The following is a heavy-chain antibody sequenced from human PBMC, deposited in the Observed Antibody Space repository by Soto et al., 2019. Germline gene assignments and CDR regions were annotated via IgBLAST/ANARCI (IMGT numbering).Heavy chain of an antibody. Sequence: GGSLRLSCAASGFSFSRSWMYWLRQSPGKGLEWVSRISSDGATASLPDSVEGRFAVSRDNAKSEAFLQMNSLRVDDTGVYFCARVQPDGFPKYFDHWGQGVMVTVSS. J-gene: IGHJ4*02. CDR3: ARVQPDGFPKYFDH. CDR1: GFSFSRSW. CDR2: ISSDGATA. D-gene: IGHD2-21*01. V-gene: IGHV3-74*01.